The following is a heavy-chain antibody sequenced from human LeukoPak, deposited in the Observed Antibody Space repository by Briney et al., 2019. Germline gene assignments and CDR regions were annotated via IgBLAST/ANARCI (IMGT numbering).Heavy chain of an antibody. J-gene: IGHJ5*02. CDR1: NGSISSDTYF. D-gene: IGHD3-10*01. CDR2: MSSSGIS. Sequence: SQTLSLTCTVSNGSISSDTYFWSWIRQPAGTGLEWIGRMSSSGISTYSPSLKSRVTISIDTSRNQFSMNLNSVTAADTAVYYCARGGCYGLGNDFRFDPWGQGTLVTVSS. CDR3: ARGGCYGLGNDFRFDP. V-gene: IGHV4-61*02.